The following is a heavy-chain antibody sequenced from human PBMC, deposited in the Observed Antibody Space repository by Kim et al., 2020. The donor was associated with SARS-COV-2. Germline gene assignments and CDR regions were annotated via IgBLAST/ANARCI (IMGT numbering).Heavy chain of an antibody. D-gene: IGHD6-13*01. Sequence: GQKFQGRVTMTEETSTDTAYMELSSLRSEDTAVYYCATGAAAGKSNWFDPWGQGTLVTVSS. CDR3: ATGAAAGKSNWFDP. V-gene: IGHV1-24*01. J-gene: IGHJ5*02.